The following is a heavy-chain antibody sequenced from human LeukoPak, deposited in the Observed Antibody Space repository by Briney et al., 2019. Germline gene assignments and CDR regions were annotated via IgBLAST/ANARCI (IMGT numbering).Heavy chain of an antibody. Sequence: ASAKVSCKASGGSFRSYPINWVRQAPGQGLEWMGGIIPILGTANSAQKFQGRVTITADESTSTVYMQLSSLRYEDTAVYYCARVFREEDYWGQGTLVTVSS. V-gene: IGHV1-69*13. CDR2: IIPILGTA. D-gene: IGHD3-10*01. J-gene: IGHJ4*02. CDR1: GGSFRSYP. CDR3: ARVFREEDY.